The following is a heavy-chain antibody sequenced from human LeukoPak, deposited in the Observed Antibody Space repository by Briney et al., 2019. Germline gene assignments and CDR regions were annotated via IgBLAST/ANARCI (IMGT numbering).Heavy chain of an antibody. Sequence: GGSLRLSCAASGFTFSSYSMNWVRQAPGKGLEWVSSISSSSSYIYYADSVEGRFTISRDNAKNSLYLQMNSLRAEDTAVYYCACHTAHGDYWGQGTLVTVSS. V-gene: IGHV3-21*01. D-gene: IGHD4-17*01. J-gene: IGHJ4*02. CDR3: ACHTAHGDY. CDR1: GFTFSSYS. CDR2: ISSSSSYI.